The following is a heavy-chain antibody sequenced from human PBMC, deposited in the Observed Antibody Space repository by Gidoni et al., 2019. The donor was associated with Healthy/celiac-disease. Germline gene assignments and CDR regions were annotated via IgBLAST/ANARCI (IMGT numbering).Heavy chain of an antibody. CDR2: IIPLFGTA. Sequence: QVQLVQSGAEVKKPGSSVKVSCKASGGTFSSYAISWVRQAPGQGLEWMGGIIPLFGTANYAQKFQGRVTITADESTSTAYMELSSLRSEDTAVYYCARGGNIVVVPAAGWFDPWGQGTLVTVSS. J-gene: IGHJ5*02. D-gene: IGHD2-2*01. CDR1: GGTFSSYA. CDR3: ARGGNIVVVPAAGWFDP. V-gene: IGHV1-69*01.